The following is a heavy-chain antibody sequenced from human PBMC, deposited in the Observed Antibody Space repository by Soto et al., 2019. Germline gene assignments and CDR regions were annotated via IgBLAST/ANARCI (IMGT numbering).Heavy chain of an antibody. J-gene: IGHJ4*02. CDR3: ARKHYDDPRFEY. CDR1: GGSISSSNW. V-gene: IGHV4-4*02. Sequence: QVQLQESGPGLVKPSGTLSLTCAVSGGSISSSNWWSWVRQSPGRGLEWIGEIYHSGSTNYNPSLQRRVSISVDKSKNQFSLKVTSVTAADTAVYYCARKHYDDPRFEYWGQGTLVTVSS. CDR2: IYHSGST. D-gene: IGHD4-17*01.